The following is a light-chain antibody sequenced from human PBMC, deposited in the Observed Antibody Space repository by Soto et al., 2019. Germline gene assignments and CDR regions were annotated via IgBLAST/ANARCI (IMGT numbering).Light chain of an antibody. J-gene: IGLJ2*01. Sequence: QSVLTQPPSVSGGPGQRVTISCTGSSSNIGAGYDVHWYQQLPGTAPKLLIYGNSNRPSGVPDRFSGSKSGTSASLAITGLQAEDEADYYCQSYDSSLRSVVFGGGTKLTVL. V-gene: IGLV1-40*01. CDR1: SSNIGAGYD. CDR2: GNS. CDR3: QSYDSSLRSVV.